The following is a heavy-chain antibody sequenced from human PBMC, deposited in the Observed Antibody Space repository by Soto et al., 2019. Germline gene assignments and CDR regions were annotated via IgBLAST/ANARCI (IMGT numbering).Heavy chain of an antibody. CDR2: IYFSGTT. Sequence: QVQLQESGPRLVQPSETLSLTCSVSGGSVSSDSYYLSWIRQPPGAGLEWIGYIYFSGTTNYNPSLESRVTILVHSSKNQFSLKLSSVTAADTAVYYCAGSPDSGAYVDYWGQGNLVAVSA. CDR3: AGSPDSGAYVDY. CDR1: GGSVSSDSYY. J-gene: IGHJ4*02. V-gene: IGHV4-61*01. D-gene: IGHD4-17*01.